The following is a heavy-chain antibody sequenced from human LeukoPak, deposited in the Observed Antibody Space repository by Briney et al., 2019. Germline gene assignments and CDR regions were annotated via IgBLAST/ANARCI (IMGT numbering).Heavy chain of an antibody. CDR2: IYSGGST. J-gene: IGHJ4*02. CDR1: GFTVSSNY. Sequence: GGSLRLSCAASGFTVSSNYMSWVRQAPGKGLEWVSVIYSGGSTYYADSVKGRFTISRDNSKNTLYLQMNSLRAEDTAVYYCARAELTVTTDYWGQGTLVTVSS. V-gene: IGHV3-53*01. CDR3: ARAELTVTTDY. D-gene: IGHD4-11*01.